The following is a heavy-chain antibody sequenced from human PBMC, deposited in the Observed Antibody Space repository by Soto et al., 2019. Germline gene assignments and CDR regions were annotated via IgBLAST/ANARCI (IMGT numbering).Heavy chain of an antibody. J-gene: IGHJ4*02. V-gene: IGHV1-2*04. Sequence: ASVKVSCKASGYTFTCYYMYWVRHAPGQGLEWMGWINPNSGGTNYAQKFQGWVTMTRDTSISTACMELSRLRSDDTAVYYCAGGVITFGGVIGNYFDYWGQGTLVTVSS. D-gene: IGHD3-16*02. CDR1: GYTFTCYY. CDR2: INPNSGGT. CDR3: AGGVITFGGVIGNYFDY.